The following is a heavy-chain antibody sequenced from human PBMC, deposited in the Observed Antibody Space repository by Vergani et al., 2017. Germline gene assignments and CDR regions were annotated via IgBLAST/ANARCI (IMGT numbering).Heavy chain of an antibody. CDR2: VVPEDGET. CDR1: GYTFTDLY. J-gene: IGHJ6*02. Sequence: VQLVQSGAEVKKPGATMKISCKVSGYTFTDLYMHWVKQAPGKGLEWMGLVVPEDGETIYAEKFKGRVTIAADTSTDTAHLELSSLRSEDTAVYYCATPQTVTTGGMEVWGQGTTVIVSS. D-gene: IGHD4-17*01. V-gene: IGHV1-69-2*01. CDR3: ATPQTVTTGGMEV.